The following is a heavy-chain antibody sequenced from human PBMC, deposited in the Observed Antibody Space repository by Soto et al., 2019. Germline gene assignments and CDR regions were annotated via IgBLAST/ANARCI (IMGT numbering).Heavy chain of an antibody. V-gene: IGHV1-46*01. CDR3: ARGENDS. Sequence: ASVKVSCKASGYTFTNYYVQWVRQAPGQGLEWMGVIHPDGGHTTYSQKFQDRVTMTRDTFTSTIYMEMSSLRSEDTAVYYCARGENDSWGQGNLFAVSS. CDR1: GYTFTNYY. CDR2: IHPDGGHT. J-gene: IGHJ4*02.